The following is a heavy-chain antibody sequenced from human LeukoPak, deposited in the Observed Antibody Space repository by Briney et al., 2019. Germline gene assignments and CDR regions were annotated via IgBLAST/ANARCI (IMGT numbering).Heavy chain of an antibody. CDR2: VSSSSSYI. CDR1: GFTFSSYS. V-gene: IGHV3-21*01. J-gene: IGHJ6*03. D-gene: IGHD3-16*01. CDR3: ARGIMTPYYMDV. Sequence: GGSLRLSCAASGFTFSSYSMNWVRQAPGKGLEWVSFVSSSSSYIYYADSVKGRFTISRDNAKKSLYLQMNSLRAEDTALYYCARGIMTPYYMDVWGKGTTVSVSS.